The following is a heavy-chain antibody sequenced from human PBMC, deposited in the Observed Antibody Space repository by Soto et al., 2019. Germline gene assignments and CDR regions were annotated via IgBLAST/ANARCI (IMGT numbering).Heavy chain of an antibody. CDR3: ARLEGLATISYYFDF. CDR1: DDSINSDKYY. V-gene: IGHV4-39*01. D-gene: IGHD3-9*01. CDR2: IYYLGNA. J-gene: IGHJ4*02. Sequence: QLQLQESGPGLVKPSETLSLTCSVSDDSINSDKYYWGWIRQPPGKGLEWIGSIYYLGNAYYNPSPQTRLTTSLDKSRSQFSMKLNSVTAADSAVYFCARLEGLATISYYFDFWGPGALVTVSS.